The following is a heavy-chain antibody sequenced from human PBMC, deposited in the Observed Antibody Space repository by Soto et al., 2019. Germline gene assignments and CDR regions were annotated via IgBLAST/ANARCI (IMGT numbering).Heavy chain of an antibody. J-gene: IGHJ4*02. Sequence: GGSLMLSCAYSGCRCSSYSMSWVRQTPGKGLEWVAAITATGDRTYYADSVTGRFTISRDNSKKTHYLQMTSLRAEDTAMYYCATMNGYFEYWGQGTTVNVSS. CDR3: ATMNGYFEY. V-gene: IGHV3-23*01. CDR2: ITATGDRT. CDR1: GCRCSSYS. D-gene: IGHD3-22*01.